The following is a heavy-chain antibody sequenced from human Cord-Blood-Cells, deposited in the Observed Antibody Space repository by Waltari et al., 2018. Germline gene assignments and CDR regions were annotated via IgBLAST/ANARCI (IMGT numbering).Heavy chain of an antibody. Sequence: QITLKESGPTLVKPTQTLTLTCTFSGFSLSTSGVGVGWIRQPPGKALEWLALIYWDGDKRYSPSLKSRLTITKDTSKNQVVLTMTNMDPVDTATYYCAHSGIAARLVPFDYWGQGTLVTVSS. V-gene: IGHV2-5*02. D-gene: IGHD6-6*01. CDR2: IYWDGDK. CDR3: AHSGIAARLVPFDY. CDR1: GFSLSTSGVG. J-gene: IGHJ4*02.